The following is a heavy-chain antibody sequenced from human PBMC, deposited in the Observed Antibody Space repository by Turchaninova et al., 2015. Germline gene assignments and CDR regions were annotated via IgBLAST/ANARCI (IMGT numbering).Heavy chain of an antibody. J-gene: IGHJ1*01. Sequence: QVQLVQSGAEVKKPGASVKVSCKDSGYTFTSYYMHWVRQTQGQGLEWMAIINSNDGTTTYAQKFQGRITVTRHTSTSTIYMELSSLRSEDTAVYYCGRDGGHYGDSTWGLGTLVTVSS. CDR2: INSNDGTT. D-gene: IGHD4-17*01. CDR1: GYTFTSYY. V-gene: IGHV1-46*01. CDR3: GRDGGHYGDST.